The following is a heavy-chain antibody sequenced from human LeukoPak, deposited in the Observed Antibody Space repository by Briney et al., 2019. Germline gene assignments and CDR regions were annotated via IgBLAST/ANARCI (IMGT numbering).Heavy chain of an antibody. D-gene: IGHD2-21*01. Sequence: SSETLSLTCAVYGGSFSGYYWSWIRQPPGKGLEWIGEINHSGSTNYNPSLKGRVTISVDTSKNQFSLNLSSVTAADTAVYYCARQALWFFDHWGQGTLVTVSS. CDR2: INHSGST. J-gene: IGHJ4*02. V-gene: IGHV4-34*01. CDR3: ARQALWFFDH. CDR1: GGSFSGYY.